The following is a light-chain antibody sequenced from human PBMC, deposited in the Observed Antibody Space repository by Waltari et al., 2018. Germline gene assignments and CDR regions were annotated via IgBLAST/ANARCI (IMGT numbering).Light chain of an antibody. CDR3: QQYNSYSLLT. Sequence: DIQMTQSPSTLSASVGDRVTITCRASQSISSWLAWYQQKPGKAPKFLIYDASTLESGVPSRFSGSGSGTEFTLTSSSLQPDDFATYYCQQYNSYSLLTFGPGTKVDIK. V-gene: IGKV1-5*01. CDR1: QSISSW. J-gene: IGKJ3*01. CDR2: DAS.